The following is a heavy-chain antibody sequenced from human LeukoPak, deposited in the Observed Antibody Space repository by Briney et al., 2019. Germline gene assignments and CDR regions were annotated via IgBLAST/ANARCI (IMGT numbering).Heavy chain of an antibody. CDR2: IYHSGST. Sequence: PSETLSLTCTVSGGSISSSSYYWGWIRQPPGKGLEWIGSIYHSGSTYYNPSLQSRITISVDTSKNHFYLRLSSVTAADTAVYYCVRVHSSGWYSSSYFDYWGQGTLVTVSS. V-gene: IGHV4-39*02. CDR1: GGSISSSSYY. D-gene: IGHD6-19*01. J-gene: IGHJ4*02. CDR3: VRVHSSGWYSSSYFDY.